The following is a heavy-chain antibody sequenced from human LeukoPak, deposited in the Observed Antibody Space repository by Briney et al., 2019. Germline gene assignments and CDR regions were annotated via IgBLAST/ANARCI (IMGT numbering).Heavy chain of an antibody. CDR3: ARDRDDSSGYYDYFDY. CDR2: INPSGGST. V-gene: IGHV1-46*01. D-gene: IGHD3-22*01. J-gene: IGHJ4*02. CDR1: GYTFTSYY. Sequence: ASVTVSCTASGYTFTSYYMHWERQAPGQGLEWMGIINPSGGSTSYAQKFQGRVTMTRDTSRSTVYMELSSLRSEDTAVYYCARDRDDSSGYYDYFDYWGQGTLVTVSS.